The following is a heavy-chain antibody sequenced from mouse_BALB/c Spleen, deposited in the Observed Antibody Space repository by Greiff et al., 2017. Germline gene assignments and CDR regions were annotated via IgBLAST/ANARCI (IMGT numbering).Heavy chain of an antibody. Sequence: EVQLVESGGGLVQPGGSLKLSCAASGFTFSSYGMSWVRQTPDKRLELVATINSNGGRTYYPDSVKGRFTTSRDNAKNTLYLQMSSLKSEDTAMYYCAREGIYGYDGSFAYWGQGTLVTVSA. D-gene: IGHD2-2*01. V-gene: IGHV5-6-3*01. CDR1: GFTFSSYG. CDR3: AREGIYGYDGSFAY. J-gene: IGHJ3*01. CDR2: INSNGGRT.